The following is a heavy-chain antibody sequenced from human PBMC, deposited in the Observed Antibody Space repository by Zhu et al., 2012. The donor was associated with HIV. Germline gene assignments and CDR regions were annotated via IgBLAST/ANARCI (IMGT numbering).Heavy chain of an antibody. D-gene: IGHD2-2*01. CDR2: IYPGGTT. CDR3: VRREGRLGYCSSSTCFFGD. J-gene: IGHJ4*02. Sequence: QVQMQESGPGLVKPSETLSLTCVVSGLSITSDYNWGWIRQPPGQGLEWIGSIYPGGTTYYTLSLKTRVTVSLDTSKNQFSLNLRSATAADTAVYYCVRREGRLGYCSSSTCFFGDWGQGNPGHRLL. V-gene: IGHV4-38-2*01. CDR1: GLSITSDYN.